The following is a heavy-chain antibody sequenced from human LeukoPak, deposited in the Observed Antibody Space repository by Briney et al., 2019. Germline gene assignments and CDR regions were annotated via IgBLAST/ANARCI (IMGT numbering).Heavy chain of an antibody. CDR2: IYYSGST. Sequence: PSETLSLTCTVSGGSISSYYWSWIRQPPGKGLEWIGYIYYSGSTNYNPSLKSRVTISVDTSKNQFSLKLNSVTAADTAVYYCARTTYYYDSSAYYPKGFDPWGQGTLVTVSS. D-gene: IGHD3-22*01. CDR1: GGSISSYY. CDR3: ARTTYYYDSSAYYPKGFDP. V-gene: IGHV4-59*12. J-gene: IGHJ5*02.